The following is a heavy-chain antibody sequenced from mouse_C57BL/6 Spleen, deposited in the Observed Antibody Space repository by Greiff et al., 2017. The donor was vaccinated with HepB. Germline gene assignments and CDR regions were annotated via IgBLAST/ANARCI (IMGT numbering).Heavy chain of an antibody. CDR2: IDPEDGDT. V-gene: IGHV14-1*01. CDR3: TKGSTTARVAY. J-gene: IGHJ3*01. D-gene: IGHD1-2*01. CDR1: GFNIKDYY. Sequence: EVKLVESGAELVRPGASVKLSCTASGFNIKDYYMHWVKQRPEQGLEWIGRIDPEDGDTEYAPKFQGNATMTADTSSNTAYLQLISLTSEDTAVYYCTKGSTTARVAYWGQGTLVTVSA.